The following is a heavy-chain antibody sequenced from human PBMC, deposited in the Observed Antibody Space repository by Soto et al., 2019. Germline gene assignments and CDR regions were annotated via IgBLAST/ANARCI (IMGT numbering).Heavy chain of an antibody. D-gene: IGHD3-16*01. CDR3: ARSWVTGKGGMDV. J-gene: IGHJ6*02. CDR2: INGYTGNT. Sequence: QVQLVQSGGEVKKPGASVKVSCKASGYTFTSYGFSWVRQAPGQGLEWMGWINGYTGNTHYALKFQGRVTMTIDTSTSTAYMELWTLISDDTAVYYCARSWVTGKGGMDVWGQGTTVTVSS. V-gene: IGHV1-18*01. CDR1: GYTFTSYG.